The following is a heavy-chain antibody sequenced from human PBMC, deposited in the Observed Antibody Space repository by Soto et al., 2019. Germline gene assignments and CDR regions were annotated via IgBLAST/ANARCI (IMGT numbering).Heavy chain of an antibody. V-gene: IGHV4-30-2*01. J-gene: IGHJ4*02. CDR1: GGAISSGGYS. Sequence: QLQLQESGSGLVKPSQTLSLTCAVSGGAISSGGYSWSWIRQPPGKGMEWIGYIYHSGSPYYTPPLKSRVTISVDRSNNQVSLKLSSVTAADTAVYYGARVPDYWGQGTLVTVSS. CDR2: IYHSGSP. CDR3: ARVPDY.